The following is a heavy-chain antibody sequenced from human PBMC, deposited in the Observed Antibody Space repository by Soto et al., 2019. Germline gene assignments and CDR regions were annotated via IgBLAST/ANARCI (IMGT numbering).Heavy chain of an antibody. D-gene: IGHD6-19*01. V-gene: IGHV3-43*01. CDR3: AKGGSGWHHFDY. CDR2: ISWDGDAT. J-gene: IGHJ4*02. CDR1: GFTFNDYT. Sequence: GGSLTLSCAASGFTFNDYTMHWVRQPPGKGLEWVSLISWDGDATYYADSVRGRFTLSRDNSKNSLYLQMNSLRSEDTAVYYCAKGGSGWHHFDYWGQGTLVTVSS.